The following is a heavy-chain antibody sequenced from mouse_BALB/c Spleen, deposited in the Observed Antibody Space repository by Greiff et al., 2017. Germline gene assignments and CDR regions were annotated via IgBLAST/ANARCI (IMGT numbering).Heavy chain of an antibody. CDR2: ISYDGSN. V-gene: IGHV3-6*02. CDR3: ARVGITDYYAMDY. D-gene: IGHD1-1*01. CDR1: GYSITSGYY. J-gene: IGHJ4*01. Sequence: ESGPGLVKPSQSLSLTCSVTGYSITSGYYWNWIRQFPGNKLEWMGYISYDGSNNYNPSLKNRISITRDTSKNQFFLKLNSVTTEDTATYYCARVGITDYYAMDYWGQGTSVTVSS.